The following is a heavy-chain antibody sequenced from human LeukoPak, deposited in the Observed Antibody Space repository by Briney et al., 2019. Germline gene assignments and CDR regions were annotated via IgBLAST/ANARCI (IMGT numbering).Heavy chain of an antibody. CDR2: IYPGDSDT. CDR3: ARHGGLGYCSSTSCPPASYYYYGMDV. CDR1: GYSFTSYW. V-gene: IGHV5-51*01. D-gene: IGHD2-2*01. Sequence: GESLKISCKGSGYSFTSYWIGWVRQMPGKGLEWMGIIYPGDSDTRYSPSFQGQVTISADKSISTAYLQWSSLKASDTAMYYCARHGGLGYCSSTSCPPASYYYYGMDVWGQGTTVTVSS. J-gene: IGHJ6*02.